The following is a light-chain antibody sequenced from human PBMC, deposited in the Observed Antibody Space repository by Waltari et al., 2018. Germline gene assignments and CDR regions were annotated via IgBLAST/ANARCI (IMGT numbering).Light chain of an antibody. J-gene: IGLJ2*01. CDR1: SGHSSYA. Sequence: QLVLTQSPSASASLGASVKLTCTLSSGHSSYAIAWHQQQPEKGPRYLMKLNSDGSHSKGDGIPDRFSGSSSGADRYLTISSLQSEDEADYYCQTWGTGMVFGGGTKLTVL. V-gene: IGLV4-69*01. CDR3: QTWGTGMV. CDR2: LNSDGSH.